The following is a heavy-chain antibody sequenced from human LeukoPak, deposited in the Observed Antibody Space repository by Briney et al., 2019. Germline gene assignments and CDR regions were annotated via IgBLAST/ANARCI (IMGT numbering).Heavy chain of an antibody. D-gene: IGHD2-21*02. J-gene: IGHJ6*02. CDR2: ISSTSSYI. Sequence: PGGSLRLSCAASGFIFSSYTINWVRQAPGKGLEWLSSISSTSSYIYYADSVKGRFAISRDNAKNLLYLQMNSLRAEHTAVYYCARFFGGDLDVWGQGTTVTVSS. CDR1: GFIFSSYT. V-gene: IGHV3-21*01. CDR3: ARFFGGDLDV.